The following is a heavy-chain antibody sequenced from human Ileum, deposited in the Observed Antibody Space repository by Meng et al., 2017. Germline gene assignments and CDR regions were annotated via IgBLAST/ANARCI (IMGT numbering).Heavy chain of an antibody. Sequence: VLLQAPGPGLVEPPGTLSLTCTVSCGSISSSFYWSWVRQSPGKGLEWIGQIYLAGSPNYNPSLESRVTISVDKSKNQFSLRLTSVTAADTAIFYCVRHGGKYFDSWGQGTLVTVSS. V-gene: IGHV4-4*03. CDR2: IYLAGSP. CDR3: VRHGGKYFDS. CDR1: CGSISSSFY. J-gene: IGHJ4*02. D-gene: IGHD2-15*01.